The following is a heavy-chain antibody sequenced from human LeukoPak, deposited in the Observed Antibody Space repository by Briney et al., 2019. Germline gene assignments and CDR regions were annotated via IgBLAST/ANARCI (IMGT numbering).Heavy chain of an antibody. CDR3: VRQARFMVRGVIDYGMDV. V-gene: IGHV4-59*08. CDR2: ISYSAST. Sequence: SETLSLTCTVSGGSISSYYWSWLRQPPGKGLEGYGYISYSASTNYNPSLKSRVTISVDTSKNQFSLKLSSVTAADTAVYYCVRQARFMVRGVIDYGMDVWGQGTTVTVSS. CDR1: GGSISSYY. J-gene: IGHJ6*02. D-gene: IGHD3-10*01.